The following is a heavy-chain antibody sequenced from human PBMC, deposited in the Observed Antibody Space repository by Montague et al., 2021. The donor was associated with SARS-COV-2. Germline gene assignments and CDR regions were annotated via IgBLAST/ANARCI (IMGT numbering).Heavy chain of an antibody. D-gene: IGHD6-6*01. CDR3: ARGVRQLGVRYYYYYIDV. CDR1: GGSFSGYY. V-gene: IGHV4-34*01. CDR2: INHSGST. Sequence: LSLTCAVYGGSFSGYYWSWIRQPPGKGLEWIGEINHSGSTNYNPSPKSRVTISLDTSKNQFSLKLSSVTAADTAVCYCARGVRQLGVRYYYYYIDVWDKGTTVTVSS. J-gene: IGHJ6*03.